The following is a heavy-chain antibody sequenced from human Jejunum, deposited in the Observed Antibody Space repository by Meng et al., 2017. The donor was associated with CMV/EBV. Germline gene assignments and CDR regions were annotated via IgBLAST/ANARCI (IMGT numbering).Heavy chain of an antibody. J-gene: IGHJ3*01. CDR2: ISSGGGSL. Sequence: TFSMRWFRLAPARGLEWVAVISSGGGSLYYEDSVTARFTLSTADSRTTLYLQMNSLRADDTAVYYCANSVRSMDQLLIPPAFDAWGQGTRVTVSS. V-gene: IGHV3-23*03. CDR1: TFS. D-gene: IGHD2-2*01. CDR3: ANSVRSMDQLLIPPAFDA.